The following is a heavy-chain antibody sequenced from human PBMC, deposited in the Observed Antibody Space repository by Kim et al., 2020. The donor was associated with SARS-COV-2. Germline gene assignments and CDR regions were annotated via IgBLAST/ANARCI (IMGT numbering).Heavy chain of an antibody. CDR3: AKAYYYGSGSYSDY. Sequence: GGSLRLSCAASGFTFSSYGMHWVRQAPGKGLEWVAVIWYDGSNKYYADSVKGRFTISRDNSKNTLYLQMNSLRAEDTAVYYCAKAYYYGSGSYSDYWGQGTLVTVSS. CDR1: GFTFSSYG. J-gene: IGHJ4*02. V-gene: IGHV3-33*06. CDR2: IWYDGSNK. D-gene: IGHD3-10*01.